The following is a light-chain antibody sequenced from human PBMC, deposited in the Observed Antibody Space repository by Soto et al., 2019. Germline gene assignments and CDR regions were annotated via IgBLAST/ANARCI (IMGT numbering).Light chain of an antibody. V-gene: IGKV3-11*01. CDR1: RSVRSN. Sequence: IVMTQSQATLSVSPGERATLSCRSSRSVRSNLAWYQQKPGQAPRLLIYDASSRATGIPARFSGSGSGTDFTLTISSLEPEDFAVYYCQQRSNWPPITFGQGTRLEIK. CDR2: DAS. J-gene: IGKJ5*01. CDR3: QQRSNWPPIT.